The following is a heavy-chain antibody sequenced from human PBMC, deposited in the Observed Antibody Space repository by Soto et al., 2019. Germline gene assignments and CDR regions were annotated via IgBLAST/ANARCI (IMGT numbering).Heavy chain of an antibody. J-gene: IGHJ5*02. D-gene: IGHD3-9*01. CDR3: ARDFEKSAIGP. Sequence: ASVKVSCKASGNTFTDYYLYWVRQAPGQGLEWMGWIDPNSGGTDYTQKFQGRVTMTRDTSISTAYMEFNRLISDDTAVYYCARDFEKSAIGPWGQGTLVTVS. V-gene: IGHV1-2*02. CDR2: IDPNSGGT. CDR1: GNTFTDYY.